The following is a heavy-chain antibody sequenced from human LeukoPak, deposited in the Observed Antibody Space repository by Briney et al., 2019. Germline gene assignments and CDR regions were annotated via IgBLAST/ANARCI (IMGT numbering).Heavy chain of an antibody. CDR3: AHRQGFSSGWYRPPYAFDI. CDR1: GFSLSTSGVG. Sequence: ESGPTLVNPTQTLTLTCTFSGFSLSTSGVGVGWIRRPPGKALEWLALIYWDDDKRYSPSLKSRLTITKDTSKNQVVLTMTNMDPVDTATYYCAHRQGFSSGWYRPPYAFDIWGQGTMVTVSS. CDR2: IYWDDDK. V-gene: IGHV2-5*02. D-gene: IGHD6-19*01. J-gene: IGHJ3*02.